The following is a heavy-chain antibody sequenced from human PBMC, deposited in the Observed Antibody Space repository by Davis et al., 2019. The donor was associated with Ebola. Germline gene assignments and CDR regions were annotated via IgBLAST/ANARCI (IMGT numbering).Heavy chain of an antibody. V-gene: IGHV3-73*01. J-gene: IGHJ4*02. D-gene: IGHD4-17*01. CDR2: IRSKANSYAT. CDR1: GFTFSGSA. CDR3: TTTVTTGDY. Sequence: GGSLRLSCAASGFTFSGSAMHWVRQASGKGLEWVCRIRSKANSYATAYAASVKGRFTISRDDSKNTAYLQMNSLKTEDTAVYYCTTTVTTGDYWGQGTLVTVSS.